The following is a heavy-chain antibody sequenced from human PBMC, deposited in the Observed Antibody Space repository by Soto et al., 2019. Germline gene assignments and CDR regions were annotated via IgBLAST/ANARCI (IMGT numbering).Heavy chain of an antibody. CDR2: ISGSRTYT. Sequence: QVHLVESGGGLVQPGGSLRLSCAASGFTFSDYYMSWIRQAPGKGLEWVSYISGSRTYTNYGDSVKGRFTISRDNAKKSLYLQMNSLRAEDTAVYYCARELQSYYDSSGYYIHYFDSWGQGTLVTVSS. V-gene: IGHV3-11*06. D-gene: IGHD3-22*01. CDR3: ARELQSYYDSSGYYIHYFDS. CDR1: GFTFSDYY. J-gene: IGHJ4*02.